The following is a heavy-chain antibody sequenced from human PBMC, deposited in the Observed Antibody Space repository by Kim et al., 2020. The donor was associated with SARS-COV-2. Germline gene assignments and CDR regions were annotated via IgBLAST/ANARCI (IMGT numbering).Heavy chain of an antibody. Sequence: GGSLRLSCAASGFTFSSYAMSWVRQAPVKGLEWVSAISGSGGSTYYADSVKGRFTISRDNSKNTLYLQMNSLRAEDTAVYYCAKDHPDYYYHSSIGLGVAFEIWGQGTMVTVSS. D-gene: IGHD3-22*01. J-gene: IGHJ3*02. CDR1: GFTFSSYA. V-gene: IGHV3-23*01. CDR3: AKDHPDYYYHSSIGLGVAFEI. CDR2: ISGSGGST.